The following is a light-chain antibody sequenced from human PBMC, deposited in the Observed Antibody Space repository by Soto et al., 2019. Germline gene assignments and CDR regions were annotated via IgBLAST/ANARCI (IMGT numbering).Light chain of an antibody. V-gene: IGLV2-14*01. CDR2: EVS. CDR3: SSRTTSNPYV. J-gene: IGLJ1*01. CDR1: SSDIGAYNS. Sequence: QSARTQPASVSGSPGQSITISCTGTSSDIGAYNSVSWYQQHPGKAPKLMIYEVSNRPSGVSNRFSASKSGNTASLTISGLQAEDEPDYYCSSRTTSNPYVFGTGTKLTFL.